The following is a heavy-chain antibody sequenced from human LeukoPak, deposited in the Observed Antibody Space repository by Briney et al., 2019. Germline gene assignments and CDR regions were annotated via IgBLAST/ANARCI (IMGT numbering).Heavy chain of an antibody. J-gene: IGHJ4*02. V-gene: IGHV4-59*01. CDR1: GGSISSYY. D-gene: IGHD3-22*01. CDR2: IYDSGST. CDR3: ARENYYYGLDY. Sequence: PSETLSLTCTVSGGSISSYYWNWIRQPPGKGLEWIGYIYDSGSTNYNPSLQSRVTISVDTSKNQFSLKLNSVTAADTAVYYCARENYYYGLDYWGQGTLVTVSS.